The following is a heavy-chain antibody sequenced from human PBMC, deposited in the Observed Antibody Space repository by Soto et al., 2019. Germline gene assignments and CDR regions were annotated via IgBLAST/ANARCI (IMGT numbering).Heavy chain of an antibody. CDR1: GFTFSSYD. V-gene: IGHV3-13*01. D-gene: IGHD6-13*01. CDR2: IGTAGDT. CDR3: ARGSSSGGGYYYGMDV. Sequence: GESLKISCAASGFTFSSYDMHWVRQATGKGLEWVSAIGTAGDTYYPGSVKGRFTISRENAKNSLYLQMNSLRAGDTAVYYCARGSSSGGGYYYGMDVWGQGTTVTV. J-gene: IGHJ6*02.